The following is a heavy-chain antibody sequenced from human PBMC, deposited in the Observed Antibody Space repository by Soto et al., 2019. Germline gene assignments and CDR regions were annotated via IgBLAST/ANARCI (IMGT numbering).Heavy chain of an antibody. Sequence: SETLSLTCAVSGGSISSSNWWSWVRQPPGKGLEWIGEIYHSGSTNYNPSLKSRITISVDKSKNQFSLTLGSVTAADTAVYYCARGFIGVTGTTDYYYGMDVWGQGTTVTVSS. J-gene: IGHJ6*02. CDR1: GGSISSSNW. V-gene: IGHV4-4*02. CDR3: ARGFIGVTGTTDYYYGMDV. CDR2: IYHSGST. D-gene: IGHD1-20*01.